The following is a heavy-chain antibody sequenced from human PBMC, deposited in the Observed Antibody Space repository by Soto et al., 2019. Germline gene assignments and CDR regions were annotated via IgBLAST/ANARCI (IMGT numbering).Heavy chain of an antibody. Sequence: EVQLVESGGGLIQPGGSLRLSCAVSGFTVSNNYMSWVRQAPGKGLEGVSVIYSGGYTAYGDSVKGRFTISRDNSKNTLYLKMKTPESHNAAVLFWATQPGGGGYWGQGTLVTVSS. J-gene: IGHJ4*02. CDR2: IYSGGYT. CDR1: GFTVSNNY. CDR3: ATQPGGGGY. V-gene: IGHV3-53*01. D-gene: IGHD3-10*01.